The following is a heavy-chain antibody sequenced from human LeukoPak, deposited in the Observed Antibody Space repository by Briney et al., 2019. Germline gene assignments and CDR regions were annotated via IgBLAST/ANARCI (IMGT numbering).Heavy chain of an antibody. J-gene: IGHJ6*02. CDR1: CVSISSYY. Sequence: SETLSLTCSVSCVSISSYYWSWIRQPPGKERQGMGYIYYSGSTTYNPSLKSRVTISVDTSKNQFSLKLSSVTAADTAVYYCARIVQWLANPYYYYGMDVWGQGTTVTVSS. D-gene: IGHD6-19*01. CDR2: IYYSGST. CDR3: ARIVQWLANPYYYYGMDV. V-gene: IGHV4-59*01.